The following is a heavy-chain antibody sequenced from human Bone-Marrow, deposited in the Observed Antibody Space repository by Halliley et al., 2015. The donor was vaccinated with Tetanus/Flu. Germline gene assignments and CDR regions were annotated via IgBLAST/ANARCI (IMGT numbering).Heavy chain of an antibody. J-gene: IGHJ2*01. D-gene: IGHD6-13*01. CDR3: ARRDSSSWLRYFDL. Sequence: SLRFSCAASGFTFNTYAMNWVRHTPGKGLDWVSSISDSGSGTYYADSVKGRFTISRDNSKNTLYLQMNSLRADDTAVYYCARRDSSSWLRYFDLWGRGPLVTVSS. CDR2: ISDSGSGT. CDR1: GFTFNTYA. V-gene: IGHV3-23*01.